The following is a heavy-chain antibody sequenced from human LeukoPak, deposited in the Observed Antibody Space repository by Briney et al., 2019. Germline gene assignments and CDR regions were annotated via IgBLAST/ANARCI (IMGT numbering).Heavy chain of an antibody. D-gene: IGHD6-13*01. CDR1: GGSISSYY. J-gene: IGHJ4*02. CDR3: AREVAAAGTPNFDY. CDR2: IYYSGST. V-gene: IGHV4-59*12. Sequence: KPSETLSLTCTVSGGSISSYYWSWIRQPPGKGLEWIGYIYYSGSTYYNPSLKSRVTISVDTSKNQFSLKLSSVTAADTAVYYCAREVAAAGTPNFDYWGQGTLVTVSS.